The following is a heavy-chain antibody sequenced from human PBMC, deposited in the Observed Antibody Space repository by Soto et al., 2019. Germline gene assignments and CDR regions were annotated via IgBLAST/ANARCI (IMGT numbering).Heavy chain of an antibody. D-gene: IGHD6-19*01. Sequence: EVQLVESGGALVQPGRSLRLSCAASGFTFHDYAMHWVRQAPGKGLEWVSGITWNSRNITYTDSVKGRFTISRDNAKNALYMQMNMLRTEDTAVYYCAKERLLRGWLVLQGFDYWGQGTLVPVSS. CDR1: GFTFHDYA. CDR3: AKERLLRGWLVLQGFDY. J-gene: IGHJ4*02. CDR2: ITWNSRNI. V-gene: IGHV3-9*01.